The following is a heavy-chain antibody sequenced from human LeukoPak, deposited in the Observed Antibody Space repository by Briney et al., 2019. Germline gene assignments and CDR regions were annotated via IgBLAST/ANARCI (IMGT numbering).Heavy chain of an antibody. CDR1: GGSISSYY. CDR2: IYYSGST. Sequence: SETLSLTCTVSGGSISSYYWSWIRQPPGKGLEWIGYIYYSGSTNYNPSLKSRVTISVDTSKNQFSPKLSSVTAADTAVYYCARNTVTRGENYYYYMDVWGKGTTVTVSS. CDR3: ARNTVTRGENYYYYMDV. V-gene: IGHV4-59*12. D-gene: IGHD4-17*01. J-gene: IGHJ6*03.